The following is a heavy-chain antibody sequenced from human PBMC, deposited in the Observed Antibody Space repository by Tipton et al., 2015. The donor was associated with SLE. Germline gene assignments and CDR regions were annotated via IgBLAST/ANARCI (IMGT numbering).Heavy chain of an antibody. D-gene: IGHD2-15*01. CDR3: ARQGLVVAATLFYWYFDL. J-gene: IGHJ2*01. V-gene: IGHV4-34*01. CDR2: INHSGST. Sequence: TLSLTCAVYGGSFSGYYWNWIRQPPGKGLEWIGEINHSGSTNYNPSLKSRVTISVDTPKNQFSLRLSSVTAADTAVYYCARQGLVVAATLFYWYFDLWGRGTLVTVSS. CDR1: GGSFSGYY.